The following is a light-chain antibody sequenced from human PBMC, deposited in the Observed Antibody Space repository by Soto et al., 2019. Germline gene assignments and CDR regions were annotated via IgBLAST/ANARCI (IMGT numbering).Light chain of an antibody. CDR3: QQYNSDLYT. CDR1: QSISSW. J-gene: IGKJ2*01. Sequence: DIQMTQSPSTLSASVGDRVTITCRASQSISSWLAWYRQNPGKAPKLLIYDASNLESGVPSRFRGSGSGTEFTLTISSLQPDDFATYYYQQYNSDLYTFGQGTKLETK. V-gene: IGKV1-5*01. CDR2: DAS.